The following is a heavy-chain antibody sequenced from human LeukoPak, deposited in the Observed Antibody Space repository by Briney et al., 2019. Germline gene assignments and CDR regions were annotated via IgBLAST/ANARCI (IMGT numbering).Heavy chain of an antibody. CDR2: IYYSGST. V-gene: IGHV4-31*01. CDR3: ARASDYGGNWFDP. Sequence: SETLSLTCTVSGGSISSGGYYWSWIRQHPGKGLEWIGYIYYSGSTYYNPSLKSQVTISVDTSKNQFSLKLSSVTAADTAVYYCARASDYGGNWFDPWGQGTLVTVSS. D-gene: IGHD4-23*01. CDR1: GGSISSGGYY. J-gene: IGHJ5*02.